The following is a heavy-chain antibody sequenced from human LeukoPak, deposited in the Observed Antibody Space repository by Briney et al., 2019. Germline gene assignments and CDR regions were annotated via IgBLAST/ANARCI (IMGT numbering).Heavy chain of an antibody. CDR3: ARCISSGYYYSDY. J-gene: IGHJ4*02. D-gene: IGHD3-22*01. Sequence: GESLKISCKGSGYSFTSYWIGWVRQMPGKGLEWMGVIYPGDSDTIYSPSFQGQVTISVDKSISTAYLQWSSLKASDTAMYYCARCISSGYYYSDYWGQGTLVTVSS. CDR2: IYPGDSDT. V-gene: IGHV5-51*01. CDR1: GYSFTSYW.